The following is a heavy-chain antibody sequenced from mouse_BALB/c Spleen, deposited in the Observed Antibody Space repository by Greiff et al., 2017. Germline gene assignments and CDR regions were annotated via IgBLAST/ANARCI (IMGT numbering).Heavy chain of an antibody. J-gene: IGHJ4*01. CDR2: IDPETGGT. V-gene: IGHV1-15*01. CDR3: TRPYYYGSDYYAMDY. CDR1: GYTFTDYE. Sequence: QVHVKQSGAELVRPGASVTLSCKASGYTFTDYEMHWVKQTPVHGLEWIGAIDPETGGTAYTQKFKGKATLTADKSSSTAYMELRSLTSEDSAVYYCTRPYYYGSDYYAMDYWGQGTSVTVSS. D-gene: IGHD1-1*01.